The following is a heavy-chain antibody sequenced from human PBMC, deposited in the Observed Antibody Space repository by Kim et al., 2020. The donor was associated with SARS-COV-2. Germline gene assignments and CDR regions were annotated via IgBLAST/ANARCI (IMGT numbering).Heavy chain of an antibody. CDR3: ARGRYCTGPGCHQPFFFDF. V-gene: IGHV3-74*01. CDR1: GFSFSNYW. D-gene: IGHD2-8*02. J-gene: IGHJ4*02. CDR2: ISITGPETTT. Sequence: GGSLRLSCAASGFSFSNYWMHWVRQAPGKGPLWVARISITGPETTTTYADSVKGRFTISRDDAKNTLFLQMNSLRVEDTAVFYCARGRYCTGPGCHQPFFFDFWGPGTLVTVSS.